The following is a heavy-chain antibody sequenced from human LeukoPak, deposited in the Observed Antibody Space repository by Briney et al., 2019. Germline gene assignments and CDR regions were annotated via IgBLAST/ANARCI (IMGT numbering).Heavy chain of an antibody. CDR2: IRYDGSNK. V-gene: IGHV3-30*02. J-gene: IGHJ3*02. CDR1: GFTFSSYG. Sequence: GGSLRLSCTASGFTFSSYGMHWVRQAPGKGLEWVAFIRYDGSNKYYAVSVKGRFTISRDNSKNTLYLQMNSLRAEDTAVYYCAKDQLGYGSGSYAAFDIWGQGTMVTVSS. D-gene: IGHD3-10*01. CDR3: AKDQLGYGSGSYAAFDI.